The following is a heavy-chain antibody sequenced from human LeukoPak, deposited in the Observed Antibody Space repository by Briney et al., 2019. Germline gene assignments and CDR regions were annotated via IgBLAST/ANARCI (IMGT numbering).Heavy chain of an antibody. J-gene: IGHJ4*02. CDR3: AKGQRGYSYVKLFDY. D-gene: IGHD5-18*01. CDR1: GFTFSSYG. V-gene: IGHV3-33*06. Sequence: PGGSLRLSRAASGFTFSSYGMHWVRQAPGKGLEWVAVIWYDGSNKYYADSVKGRFTISRDNSKNTLYLQMNSLRAEDTAVYYCAKGQRGYSYVKLFDYWGQGTLVTVSS. CDR2: IWYDGSNK.